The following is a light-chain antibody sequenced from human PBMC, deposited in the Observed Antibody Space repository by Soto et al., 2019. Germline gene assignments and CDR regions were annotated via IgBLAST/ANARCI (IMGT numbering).Light chain of an antibody. CDR1: QSISSW. Sequence: EIQMTQSPSSLSAAVGDRVTITCRSSQSISSWLAWYQQKPGKAPKLLIYAASSLQSGVPSRFSGSGSGTDFTLTISSLQPEDFATYYCQQNYSPPPITFGQGTRLEIK. CDR3: QQNYSPPPIT. V-gene: IGKV1-39*01. CDR2: AAS. J-gene: IGKJ5*01.